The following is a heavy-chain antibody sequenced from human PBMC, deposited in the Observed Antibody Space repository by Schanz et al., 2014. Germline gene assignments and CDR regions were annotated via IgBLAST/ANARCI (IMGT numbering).Heavy chain of an antibody. J-gene: IGHJ4*02. CDR1: GFTFSTYA. D-gene: IGHD3-9*01. CDR2: INGNGGIT. Sequence: EVQLVESGGGLVKPGGSLRLSCSASGFTFSTYAMSWVRQAPGKGLEWVSAINGNGGITYYADSVKGRFTISRDNSKNTLYLQMNSLSAEDTAVYYCAKRNHDMQSIPLDYWGQGTLVIVSS. CDR3: AKRNHDMQSIPLDY. V-gene: IGHV3-23*04.